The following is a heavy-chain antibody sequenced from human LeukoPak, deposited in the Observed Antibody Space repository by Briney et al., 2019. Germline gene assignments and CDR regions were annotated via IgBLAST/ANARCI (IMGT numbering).Heavy chain of an antibody. CDR2: IYYSGNT. V-gene: IGHV4-59*01. J-gene: IGHJ6*02. Sequence: SETLSLTCTVSGGSISSYYWSWIRQPPGKGLEWMGYIYYSGNTNYNPSLKSRVTISIDTSKNQFSLKVSSVTAAETAVYYCARVPYGSGLHYGMDVWGQGTTVTVSS. CDR1: GGSISSYY. CDR3: ARVPYGSGLHYGMDV. D-gene: IGHD3-10*01.